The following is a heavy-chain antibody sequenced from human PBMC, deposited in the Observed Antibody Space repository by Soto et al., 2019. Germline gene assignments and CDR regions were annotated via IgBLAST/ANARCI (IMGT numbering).Heavy chain of an antibody. V-gene: IGHV3-23*01. J-gene: IGHJ4*02. CDR3: AKDRERDAWCEDY. Sequence: GGSLRLSCVASGFSFSSYAMTWVRQAPGRGLEWVSVISGSDGSTYYADSVKGRFTISRDNSRNTLYLQMNSLRAEDTAVYYCAKDRERDAWCEDYWGQGTLVTVSS. D-gene: IGHD2-8*02. CDR1: GFSFSSYA. CDR2: ISGSDGST.